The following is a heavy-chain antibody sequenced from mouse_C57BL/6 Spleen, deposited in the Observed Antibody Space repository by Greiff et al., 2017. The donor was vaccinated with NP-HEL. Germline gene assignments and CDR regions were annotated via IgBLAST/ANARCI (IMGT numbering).Heavy chain of an antibody. D-gene: IGHD2-3*01. CDR2: INPNNGGT. V-gene: IGHV1-22*01. CDR1: GYTFTDYN. J-gene: IGHJ4*01. Sequence: EVQLQESGPELVKPGASVKMSCKASGYTFTDYNMHWVKQSHGKSLEWIGYINPNNGGTSYNQKFKGKATLTVNKSSSTAYMELRSLTSEDSAVYYCARSDGYYFYAMDYWGQGTSVTVSS. CDR3: ARSDGYYFYAMDY.